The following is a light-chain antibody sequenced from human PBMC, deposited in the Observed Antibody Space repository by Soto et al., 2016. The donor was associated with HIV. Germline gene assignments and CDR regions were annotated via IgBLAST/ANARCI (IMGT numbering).Light chain of an antibody. J-gene: IGLJ1*01. Sequence: SFELTQPPSVSVSPGQTASITCSGDKLGDKYASWYQQKPGQSPVLVIHEDTKRPSGISERFSGSNSGNTATLTISGTQPMDEADYYCQAWDSSTSYVFGTGTKVTVL. CDR2: EDT. V-gene: IGLV3-1*01. CDR3: QAWDSSTSYV. CDR1: KLGDKY.